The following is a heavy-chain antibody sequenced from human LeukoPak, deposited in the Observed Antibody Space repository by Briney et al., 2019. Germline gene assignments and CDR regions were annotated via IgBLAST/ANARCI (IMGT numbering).Heavy chain of an antibody. Sequence: GGSLRLSCAASGFTFSSYSMNCVRQAPGPGLEWVSYISSSSSTIYYADSVKGRFTISRDNAKNSLYLQMNSLRDEDTAVYYCARDYYYDSSGYYYDAFDIWGQGTMVTVSS. CDR3: ARDYYYDSSGYYYDAFDI. V-gene: IGHV3-48*02. J-gene: IGHJ3*02. CDR1: GFTFSSYS. CDR2: ISSSSSTI. D-gene: IGHD3-22*01.